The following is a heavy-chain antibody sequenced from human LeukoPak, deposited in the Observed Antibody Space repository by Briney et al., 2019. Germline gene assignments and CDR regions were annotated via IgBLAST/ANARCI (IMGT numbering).Heavy chain of an antibody. CDR2: ISSSSSYI. J-gene: IGHJ4*02. V-gene: IGHV3-21*01. D-gene: IGHD6-19*01. CDR3: ARDRDSSGLFDY. CDR1: GFTFSSYS. Sequence: GGSLRLSCAASGFTFSSYSMNWVRQAPGKGLEWVSSISSSSSYIYYADSVKGRFTISRDNAKNSLYLQMNSLRAEDTAVYYCARDRDSSGLFDYWGQGTLVTVSS.